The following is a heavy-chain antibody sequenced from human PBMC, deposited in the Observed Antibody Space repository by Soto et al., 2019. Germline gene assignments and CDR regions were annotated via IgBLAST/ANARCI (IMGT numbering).Heavy chain of an antibody. CDR1: GYSVTGHY. CDR3: GRDQSWHDLLWWSAP. D-gene: IGHD1-1*01. J-gene: IGHJ5*02. V-gene: IGHV1-46*03. Sequence: ASVKVSCKAIGYSVTGHYMHWVRQAPGQGLEWMGTISPGGVNIAYAQKFQGRVTMTRDTSTSTVYMELNSLTPEDTAVYYCGRDQSWHDLLWWSAPGGQGTLVTVSS. CDR2: ISPGGVNI.